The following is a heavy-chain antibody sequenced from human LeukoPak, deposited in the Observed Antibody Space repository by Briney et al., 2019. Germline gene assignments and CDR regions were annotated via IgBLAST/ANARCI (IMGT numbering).Heavy chain of an antibody. V-gene: IGHV3-23*01. CDR1: GFTFSSYA. Sequence: PGGSLRLSCAASGFTFSSYAMSWVRQAPGKGLEWVSAISGSGGSTYYADSVKGRFTISRDSSKNTLYVQMNSLRAEDTAVYYCAAYYDYVWGSYPDDYWGQGTLVTVSS. CDR3: AAYYDYVWGSYPDDY. CDR2: ISGSGGST. J-gene: IGHJ4*02. D-gene: IGHD3-16*02.